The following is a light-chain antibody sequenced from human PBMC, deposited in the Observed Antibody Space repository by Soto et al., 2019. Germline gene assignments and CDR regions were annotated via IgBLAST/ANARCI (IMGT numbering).Light chain of an antibody. Sequence: SYVLTQPPSVSVAPGKTARITCGGDNIGSKSVHWYQQKPGQAPVVVIDYDSDRPSGIPERFSGSNSGNTATLTISRVEAGDEADYYCQVWDSSKVVFGGGTKLTVL. V-gene: IGLV3-21*04. J-gene: IGLJ2*01. CDR1: NIGSKS. CDR3: QVWDSSKVV. CDR2: YDS.